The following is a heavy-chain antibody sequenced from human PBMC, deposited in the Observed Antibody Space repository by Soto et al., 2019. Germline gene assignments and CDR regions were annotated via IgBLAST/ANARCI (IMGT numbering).Heavy chain of an antibody. J-gene: IGHJ6*02. CDR3: ARVNVVAGYYYYGMDV. D-gene: IGHD2-15*01. V-gene: IGHV3-30-3*01. CDR2: ISYDGSNK. Sequence: QVQLVESGGGVVQPGRSLRLSCAASGFTFSSYAMHWVRQAPGKGLEWVAVISYDGSNKYYADSVKGRFTISRDNSKNTLYLQRNSLRAEDTAVYYCARVNVVAGYYYYGMDVWGQGTTVTVSS. CDR1: GFTFSSYA.